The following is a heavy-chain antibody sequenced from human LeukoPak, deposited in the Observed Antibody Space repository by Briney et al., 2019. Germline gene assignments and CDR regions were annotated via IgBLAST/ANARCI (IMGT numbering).Heavy chain of an antibody. CDR2: IKQDGSEK. CDR1: GFTFRNYW. CDR3: AREKFDS. Sequence: PGGSLRLSCVDSGFTFRNYWMNWVRQAPGKGLEWVANIKQDGSEKYYVDSVKGRFTISRDNSGNIISLQMNNLTTDDTATYYCAREKFDSWGQGALVTVSP. J-gene: IGHJ5*01. V-gene: IGHV3-7*01.